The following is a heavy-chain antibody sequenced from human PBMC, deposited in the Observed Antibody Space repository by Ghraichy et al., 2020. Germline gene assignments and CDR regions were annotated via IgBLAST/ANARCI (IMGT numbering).Heavy chain of an antibody. V-gene: IGHV3-23*01. Sequence: LSLTCSASGFSFGGYAMTWVRQAPGKGLEWVAAMGGTSFSAHYADSVKGRFTISRDNPKNTLYLQMNRLRAEDTAIYYCAKARFFDWLIDSWGQGTLVTVCS. CDR3: AKARFFDWLIDS. J-gene: IGHJ4*02. CDR2: MGGTSFSA. CDR1: GFSFGGYA. D-gene: IGHD3-9*01.